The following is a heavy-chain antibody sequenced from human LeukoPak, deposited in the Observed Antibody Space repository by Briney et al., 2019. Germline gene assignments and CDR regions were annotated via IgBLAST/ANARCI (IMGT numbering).Heavy chain of an antibody. V-gene: IGHV1-2*02. CDR1: GYTFTGYY. CDR3: ARDKYFDWLIDY. CDR2: INPNSGGT. J-gene: IGHJ4*02. D-gene: IGHD3-9*01. Sequence: ASVKVSCKASGYTFTGYYMHWVRQAPGQGLEWMGWINPNSGGTNYAQKFQGRVTMTRDTSISTAYMELSRLRSDDTAAYYCARDKYFDWLIDYWGQGTLVTVSS.